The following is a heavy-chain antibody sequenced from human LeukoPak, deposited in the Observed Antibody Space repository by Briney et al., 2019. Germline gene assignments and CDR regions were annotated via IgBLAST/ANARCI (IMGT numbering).Heavy chain of an antibody. CDR1: GFTFNRYN. V-gene: IGHV3-21*01. CDR2: ISTSSSYI. D-gene: IGHD3-10*01. Sequence: PGGCLRLSCAASGFTFNRYNMNWVRRAPGKGLEWVSSISTSSSYIYYADSVKGRFTISRDNAKNSLYLQMNSLRAEDTAVYYCARGLGSGRRAFDIWGQGTMVTVSS. J-gene: IGHJ3*02. CDR3: ARGLGSGRRAFDI.